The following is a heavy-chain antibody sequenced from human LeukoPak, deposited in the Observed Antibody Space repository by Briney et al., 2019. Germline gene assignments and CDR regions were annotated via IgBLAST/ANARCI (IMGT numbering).Heavy chain of an antibody. CDR2: INPITGST. J-gene: IGHJ2*01. CDR3: ARDTIWGRGSYLDV. V-gene: IGHV1-46*01. CDR1: GYTFTSHS. D-gene: IGHD3-10*01. Sequence: ASVKVSCTASGYTFTSHSIHWVRQAPGEGLEWMGIINPITGSTNYAQKFQGTVTMTRDTSTSTVYMDLRSLRSEDTAVYYCARDTIWGRGSYLDVWGRGTLVTVSS.